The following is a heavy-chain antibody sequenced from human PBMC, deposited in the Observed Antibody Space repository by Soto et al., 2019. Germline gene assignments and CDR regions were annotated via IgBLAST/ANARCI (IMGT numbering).Heavy chain of an antibody. CDR2: LSGSGGST. D-gene: IGHD6-6*01. Sequence: EVQLLESGGGLVQPGGSLRLSCAASGFTFSSYAMSWVRQAPGKGLEWVSTLSGSGGSTYSADSVNGRFTISRDNSKNTLYLQMNSLRAEDTAVYYCEKDATAYSSAYDFDSWGQGTLVTVSS. V-gene: IGHV3-23*01. CDR3: EKDATAYSSAYDFDS. CDR1: GFTFSSYA. J-gene: IGHJ4*02.